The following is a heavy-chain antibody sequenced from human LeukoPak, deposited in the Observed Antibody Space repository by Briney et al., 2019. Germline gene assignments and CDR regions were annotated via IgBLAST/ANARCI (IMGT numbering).Heavy chain of an antibody. CDR3: ARARWYFDY. CDR1: GGSISSGSYY. D-gene: IGHD6-13*01. V-gene: IGHV4-61*02. CDR2: IYTSGNT. J-gene: IGHJ4*02. Sequence: PSETLSLTCTVSGGSISSGSYYWSWIRQPAVKGLEWIGRIYTSGNTNYNPSLKSRVTISVDTSKNQFSLKLSSVTAADTAVYYCARARWYFDYWGQGTLVTVSS.